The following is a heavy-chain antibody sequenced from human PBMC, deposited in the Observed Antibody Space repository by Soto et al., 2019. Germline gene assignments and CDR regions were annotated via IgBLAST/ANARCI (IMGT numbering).Heavy chain of an antibody. CDR3: ARDHLAAVAGPYFYYGMDV. D-gene: IGHD6-19*01. V-gene: IGHV3-33*01. Sequence: QVQLVESGGGVVQPGRSLRLSCAASGFTFSSYGMHWVRQAPGKGLEWVAVIWNDGSNKYYADSVKGRFTISRDNSKNMLSLQMSSLRAEDTAVYYCARDHLAAVAGPYFYYGMDVWGQGTTVTFSS. CDR2: IWNDGSNK. CDR1: GFTFSSYG. J-gene: IGHJ6*02.